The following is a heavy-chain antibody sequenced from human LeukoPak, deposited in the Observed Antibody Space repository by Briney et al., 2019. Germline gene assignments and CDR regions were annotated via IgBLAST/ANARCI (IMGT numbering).Heavy chain of an antibody. CDR3: AKVRYPYFDY. CDR1: GFTFSSYG. V-gene: IGHV3-23*01. CDR2: ISGSGGST. J-gene: IGHJ4*02. D-gene: IGHD1-14*01. Sequence: GGTLRLSCAASGFTFSSYGMSWVRQAPGKWLEWVSAISGSGGSTYYADSVKGRFTISRDNSKNTLYLQMNSLRAEDTAVYYCAKVRYPYFDYWGQGTLVTVSS.